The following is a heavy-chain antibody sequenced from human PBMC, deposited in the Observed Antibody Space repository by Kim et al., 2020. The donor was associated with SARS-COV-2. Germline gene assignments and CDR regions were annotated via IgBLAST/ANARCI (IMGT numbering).Heavy chain of an antibody. CDR3: TGDRASSCSIGS. D-gene: IGHD6-13*01. CDR1: GFNFTNAC. J-gene: IGHJ4*02. Sequence: GGSLRLSCATSGFNFTNACMSWVRQAPGKGLEWVGRINGKSRGRTTDYAAPGKGRFIISRDDKKKTLLVQVDRQKTDDVGIYFCTGDRASSCSIGSWGQGTLVSVSS. V-gene: IGHV3-15*01. CDR2: INGKSRGRTT.